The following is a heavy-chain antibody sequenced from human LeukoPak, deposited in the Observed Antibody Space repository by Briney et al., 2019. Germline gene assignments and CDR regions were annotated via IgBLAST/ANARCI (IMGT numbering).Heavy chain of an antibody. CDR3: ARGIGIALKKNVAFDL. D-gene: IGHD6-13*01. J-gene: IGHJ3*01. CDR1: GYTFTCYD. V-gene: IGHV1-2*04. CDR2: INPNSGST. Sequence: GKVSCKAAGYTFTCYDMHWVRQAPGQGLEWMGWINPNSGSTKYEKKFQGCVTMTSDTPISTAYMELSRLRSDDTAVYYCARGIGIALKKNVAFDLWGQGTMVTVSS.